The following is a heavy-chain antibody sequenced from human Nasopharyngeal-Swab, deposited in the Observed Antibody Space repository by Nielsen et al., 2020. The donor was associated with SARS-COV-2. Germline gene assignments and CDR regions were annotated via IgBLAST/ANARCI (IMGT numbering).Heavy chain of an antibody. J-gene: IGHJ4*02. CDR2: MWSGGGT. V-gene: IGHV3-53*01. Sequence: GESLKISCAASGLRVRSAYMSWVRQPQGKGLEWVSVMWSGGGTVYAESVMGRFTISKDTSTNTLFPQMNSLRVEDTAVYYCARDVLRGQGTLVTVSS. CDR1: GLRVRSAY. D-gene: IGHD6-6*01. CDR3: ARDVL.